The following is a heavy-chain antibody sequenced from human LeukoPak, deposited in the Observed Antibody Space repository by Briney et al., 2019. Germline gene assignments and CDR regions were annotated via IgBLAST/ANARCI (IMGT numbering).Heavy chain of an antibody. CDR3: ARQEIVVVPAITISAFDI. CDR2: IYYSGST. CDR1: GGSISSTSYY. Sequence: SETLSLTCTVSGGSISSTSYYWGWIRQPPGKGLEWIGSIYYSGSTYYNPSLKSRVIISVDTSKHQFSLKLSSVTAADTAVYYCARQEIVVVPAITISAFDIWGQGTMVTVSS. J-gene: IGHJ3*02. V-gene: IGHV4-39*01. D-gene: IGHD2-2*01.